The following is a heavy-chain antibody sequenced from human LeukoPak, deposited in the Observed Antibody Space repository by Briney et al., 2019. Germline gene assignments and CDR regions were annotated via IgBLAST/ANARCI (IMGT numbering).Heavy chain of an antibody. V-gene: IGHV4-61*05. J-gene: IGHJ6*02. CDR1: GGSISSSSYY. CDR3: ARHSSPLGSSWYGMDI. CDR2: ISYSGMT. D-gene: IGHD6-13*01. Sequence: SETLSLTCTVSGGSISSSSYYWSCIRQPPGKVLEWIGYISYSGMTNYNPSHKRRITISVGTSKNQFSQKLSSVTAATAAVYYCARHSSPLGSSWYGMDIWGQGTTVTVSS.